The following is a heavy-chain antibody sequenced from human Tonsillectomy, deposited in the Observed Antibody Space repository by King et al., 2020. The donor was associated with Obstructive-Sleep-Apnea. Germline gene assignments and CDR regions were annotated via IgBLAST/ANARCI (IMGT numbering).Heavy chain of an antibody. V-gene: IGHV3-30*04. CDR3: ARDGVAGATWWGHFDY. CDR2: ISYDGSNK. CDR1: GFTFSSYA. D-gene: IGHD1-26*01. J-gene: IGHJ4*02. Sequence: VQLVESGGGVVQPGRSLRLSCAVSGFTFSSYAMHWVRQAPGKGLEWVAVISYDGSNKYYADSVKGRFTISRDNSKNTLYLQMNSLRAEDTAVYYCARDGVAGATWWGHFDYWGQGTLVTVSS.